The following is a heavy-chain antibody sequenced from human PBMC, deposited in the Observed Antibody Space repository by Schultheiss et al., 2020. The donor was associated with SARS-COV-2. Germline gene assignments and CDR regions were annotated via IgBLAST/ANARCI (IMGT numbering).Heavy chain of an antibody. V-gene: IGHV3-33*06. CDR1: GFTFSSYG. D-gene: IGHD6-19*01. CDR3: AKDPRGWSAFQFDY. J-gene: IGHJ4*02. CDR2: IWYDGSNK. Sequence: GGSLRLSCAASGFTFSSYGMHWVRQAPGKGLEWVAVIWYDGSNKYYADSVKGRFTISRDNSKNTLYLQMNSLRAEDTAVYYCAKDPRGWSAFQFDYWGQGTLVTVSS.